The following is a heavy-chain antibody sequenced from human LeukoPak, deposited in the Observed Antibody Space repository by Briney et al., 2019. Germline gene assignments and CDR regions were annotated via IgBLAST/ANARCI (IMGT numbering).Heavy chain of an antibody. CDR2: MNPNGGNT. D-gene: IGHD3-16*02. J-gene: IGHJ4*02. CDR1: GFTFTSYD. CDR3: ARGSRRGSYRLFDY. V-gene: IGHV1-8*01. Sequence: GASLKLSCKASGFTFTSYDVNWVRQATGQGLEWMGWMNPNGGNTGYAQKFQGRVTMTRNTSISTAYMELSSLRSEDTAVYYCARGSRRGSYRLFDYWGQGTLVTVSS.